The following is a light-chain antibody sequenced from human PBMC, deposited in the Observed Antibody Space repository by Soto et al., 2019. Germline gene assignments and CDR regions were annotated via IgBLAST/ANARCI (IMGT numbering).Light chain of an antibody. CDR1: SSDVGGYNY. CDR2: DVS. Sequence: QSGLTQPASVSGSPGQSITISCTGTSSDVGGYNYVSWYQHHPGKAPKLMIYDVSSRPSGVSNRFSGSKSGNTASLTISGLQAEDEADYYCSSYTSSSTLYVFGTGTKLTVL. CDR3: SSYTSSSTLYV. V-gene: IGLV2-14*03. J-gene: IGLJ1*01.